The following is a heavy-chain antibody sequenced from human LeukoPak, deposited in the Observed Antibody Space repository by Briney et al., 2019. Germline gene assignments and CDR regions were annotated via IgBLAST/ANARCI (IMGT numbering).Heavy chain of an antibody. J-gene: IGHJ4*02. Sequence: SQTLSLTCTVSGGSISSGGYYWSWIRQPPGKGLEWIGYIYHSGSTYYNPSLKSRVTISVDRSKNQFSLKLSSVTAADTAVYYCASNSGYSSSRLDNWGQGTLVTVSS. CDR1: GGSISSGGYY. CDR3: ASNSGYSSSRLDN. D-gene: IGHD6-13*01. CDR2: IYHSGST. V-gene: IGHV4-30-2*01.